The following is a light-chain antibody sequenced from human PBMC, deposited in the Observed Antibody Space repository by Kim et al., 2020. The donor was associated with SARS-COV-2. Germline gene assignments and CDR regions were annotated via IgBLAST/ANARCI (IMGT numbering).Light chain of an antibody. V-gene: IGKV3-20*01. CDR3: QQFVNSHLT. J-gene: IGKJ4*01. CDR2: AAS. Sequence: SPGENATLSCRASQTVSSSFLAWYQQKPGQAPRLLIYAASNRAAGIPDRFGGSGSGTEFTVTISRLEPEDFAVYYCQQFVNSHLTFGGGTKVDIK. CDR1: QTVSSSF.